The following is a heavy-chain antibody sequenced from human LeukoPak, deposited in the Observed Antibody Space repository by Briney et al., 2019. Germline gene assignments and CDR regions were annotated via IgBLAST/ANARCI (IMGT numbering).Heavy chain of an antibody. CDR2: ISGSGGST. Sequence: GGSLRLSCAGSGFTFSSYSMNWVRQAPGKGLEWVSAISGSGGSTYYADSVKGRFTISRDNSKNTLYLQMNSLRAEDTAVYYCAKGSPMWFDPWGQGTLVTVSS. V-gene: IGHV3-23*01. J-gene: IGHJ5*02. CDR1: GFTFSSYS. CDR3: AKGSPMWFDP. D-gene: IGHD3-10*01.